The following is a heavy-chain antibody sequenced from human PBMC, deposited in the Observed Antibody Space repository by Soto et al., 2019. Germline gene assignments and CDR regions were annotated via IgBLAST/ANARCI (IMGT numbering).Heavy chain of an antibody. CDR3: ARSDGYNFNWLDS. CDR2: MNPNSGNT. V-gene: IGHV1-8*01. D-gene: IGHD2-21*01. Sequence: QVQLVQSGAEVKTPGASVKVSCKASGYTFATYDINWVRQAPGQGLEWMGWMNPNSGNTGYAQKFQGRLTMTRDTALSVAHMELSSLRNEDTAVYYWARSDGYNFNWLDSWGQGTRVTVSS. J-gene: IGHJ5*01. CDR1: GYTFATYD.